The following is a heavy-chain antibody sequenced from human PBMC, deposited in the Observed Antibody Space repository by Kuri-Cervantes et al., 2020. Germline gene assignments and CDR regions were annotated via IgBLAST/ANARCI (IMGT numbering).Heavy chain of an antibody. CDR3: ARVVSCSSRGTSCYFDY. CDR1: GYTFTSYG. V-gene: IGHV1-18*01. Sequence: ASVKVSCKASGYTFTSYGISWVRQAPGQGLEWMGWISAYNGNTNYAQKLQGRVTMTTDTSTSTAYMELSSLRSEDTAVYYCARVVSCSSRGTSCYFDYWGQGTLVTVSS. J-gene: IGHJ4*02. D-gene: IGHD2-2*01. CDR2: ISAYNGNT.